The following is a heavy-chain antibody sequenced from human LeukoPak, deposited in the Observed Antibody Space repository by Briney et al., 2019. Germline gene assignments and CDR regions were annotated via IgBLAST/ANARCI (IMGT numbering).Heavy chain of an antibody. V-gene: IGHV3-21*01. CDR1: GFTFSSYS. CDR2: ISSSSSYI. J-gene: IGHJ3*02. Sequence: GGSLRLSCAASGFTFSSYSMNWVRQAPGKGLEWVSSISSSSSYIYYADSVKGRFTISRDNAKNSLYLQMNSLRAEDTAVYYCARVLKGVVVPARYGNGAFDIWGQGTMVTVSS. CDR3: ARVLKGVVVPARYGNGAFDI. D-gene: IGHD2-2*01.